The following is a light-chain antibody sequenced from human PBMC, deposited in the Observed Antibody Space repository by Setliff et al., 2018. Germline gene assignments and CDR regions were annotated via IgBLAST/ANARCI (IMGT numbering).Light chain of an antibody. CDR3: SSYKNTNKNV. Sequence: QSVLTQPAAVSRSPGQSITISRTGTSSDVGGYDYVSWYQQHPGKAPKLIIYDVTKRPSGVSSRFSGSKSGNTASLTISGLQAEDEADYFCSSYKNTNKNVFGTGTKVTVL. CDR2: DVT. CDR1: SSDVGGYDY. V-gene: IGLV2-14*01. J-gene: IGLJ1*01.